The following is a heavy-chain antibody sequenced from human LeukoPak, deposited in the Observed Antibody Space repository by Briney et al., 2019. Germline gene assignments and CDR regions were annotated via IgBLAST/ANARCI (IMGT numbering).Heavy chain of an antibody. V-gene: IGHV3-33*01. CDR2: IWYDGTNK. CDR1: GFTFSSYG. J-gene: IGHJ4*02. CDR3: ARAAYDNSGYLTL. Sequence: GGSLRLSCVASGFTFSSYGMHWVRQAPGKGLEWVAVIWYDGTNKYYADSVKGRFTISRDSSENTLYLQMNSLRAEDTAIYYCARAAYDNSGYLTLWGQGTLVTVSS. D-gene: IGHD3-22*01.